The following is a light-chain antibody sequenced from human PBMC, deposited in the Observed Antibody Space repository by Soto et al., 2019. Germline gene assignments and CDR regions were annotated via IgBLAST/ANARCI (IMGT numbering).Light chain of an antibody. CDR2: GAS. CDR3: QKYNSAPFS. V-gene: IGKV3-15*01. CDR1: QSGTSN. Sequence: EIVRTQSPATLSVSPGERVTLSCRAIQSGTSNLAWYQQKPGQAPRLLIYGASTRATGIPARFSGSGSGTECTLTISILQSEDVAVYYCQKYNSAPFSFGPGTKVDIK. J-gene: IGKJ3*01.